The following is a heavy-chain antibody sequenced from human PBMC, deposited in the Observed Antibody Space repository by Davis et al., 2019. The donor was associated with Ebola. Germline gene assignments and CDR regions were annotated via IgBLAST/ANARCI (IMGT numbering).Heavy chain of an antibody. CDR3: ARETYSSGWYDY. J-gene: IGHJ4*02. V-gene: IGHV3-11*01. D-gene: IGHD6-19*01. CDR2: ISSSGSTI. Sequence: GESLKISCAASGFTFSDYYMSWIRQAPGKGLEWVSYISSSGSTIYHADSVKGRFTISRDNAKNSLYLQMNSLRAEDTAVYYCARETYSSGWYDYWGQGTLVTVSS. CDR1: GFTFSDYY.